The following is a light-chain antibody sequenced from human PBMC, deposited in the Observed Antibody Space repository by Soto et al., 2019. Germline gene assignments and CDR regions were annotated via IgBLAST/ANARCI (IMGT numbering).Light chain of an antibody. CDR2: DAS. Sequence: IQLTQSPSSLSASVGDRVTITCRASQGISSYLGWYQQKPGKAPNLLIYDASTLHSGVPSRFSSSGSGTEFTLTISSLQPDDFATYYCQHYNSYSEAFGQGTKVDIK. V-gene: IGKV1-9*01. J-gene: IGKJ1*01. CDR1: QGISSY. CDR3: QHYNSYSEA.